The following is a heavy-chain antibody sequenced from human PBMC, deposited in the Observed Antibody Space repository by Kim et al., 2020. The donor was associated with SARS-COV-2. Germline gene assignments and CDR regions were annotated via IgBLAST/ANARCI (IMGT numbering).Heavy chain of an antibody. CDR1: GGSISSYY. CDR2: IYYSGST. CDR3: ARDLVGSPAAFDI. J-gene: IGHJ3*02. V-gene: IGHV4-59*13. Sequence: SETLSLTCTVSGGSISSYYWSWIRQPPGKGLEWIGYIYYSGSTNYNPSLKSRVTISVDTSKNQFSLKLSSVTAADTAVYYCARDLVGSPAAFDIWGQGTMVTVSS. D-gene: IGHD1-26*01.